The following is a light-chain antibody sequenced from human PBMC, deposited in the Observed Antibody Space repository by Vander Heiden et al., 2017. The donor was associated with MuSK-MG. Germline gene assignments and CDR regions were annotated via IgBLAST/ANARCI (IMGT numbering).Light chain of an antibody. CDR3: NSQDDSGDHVV. J-gene: IGLJ2*01. CDR1: ILRTYY. CDR2: GKN. V-gene: IGLV3-19*01. Sequence: SSELTQDPTVSVALGQTVRLPCQGDILRTYYASWYQQKPGQAPVLVIFGKNYRTSGIPDRFSGSTSEITASLTTTGAQAEEEAAYYCNSQDDSGDHVVFGGGTKRTVL.